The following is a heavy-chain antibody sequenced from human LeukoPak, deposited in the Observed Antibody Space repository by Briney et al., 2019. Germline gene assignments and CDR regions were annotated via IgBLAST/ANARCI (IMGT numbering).Heavy chain of an antibody. CDR1: GFTFSSYA. V-gene: IGHV3-23*01. J-gene: IGHJ4*02. CDR3: AKGFSSSSYSGLDF. Sequence: GGSLRLSCAASGFTFSSYAMTWVRQAPGKELEWVSVISGSGAETFYAGSVQGRFTVSRDTSKNAVYLQMNSLGVEDTAIYFCAKGFSSSSYSGLDFWGQGTLVTVSS. D-gene: IGHD2-15*01. CDR2: ISGSGAET.